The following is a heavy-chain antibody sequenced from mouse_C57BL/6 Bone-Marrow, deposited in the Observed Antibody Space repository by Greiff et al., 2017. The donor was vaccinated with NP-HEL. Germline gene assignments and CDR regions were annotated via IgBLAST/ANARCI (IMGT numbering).Heavy chain of an antibody. V-gene: IGHV1-19*01. Sequence: EVQLQQSGPVLVKPGASVKMSCKASGYTFTDYYMNWVKQSHGKSLEWIGVINPYNGGTSYNQKFKGKATLTVDKSSSTAYMELNSLTSEDSAVYYCASQGRYSNYAMDYWGQGTSVTVSS. D-gene: IGHD2-5*01. CDR2: INPYNGGT. J-gene: IGHJ4*01. CDR3: ASQGRYSNYAMDY. CDR1: GYTFTDYY.